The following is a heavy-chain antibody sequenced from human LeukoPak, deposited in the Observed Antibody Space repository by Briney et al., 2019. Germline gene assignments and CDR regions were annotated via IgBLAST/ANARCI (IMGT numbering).Heavy chain of an antibody. D-gene: IGHD2-15*01. V-gene: IGHV4-4*07. CDR1: GGSISSYY. CDR2: IYTSGST. Sequence: SETLSLTCTVSGGSISSYYWSWIRQPAGKGLEWIGRIYTSGSTNYNPSLKSRVTVSVDTSKNQFSLKLSSVTAADTAVYYCARGGGCSGGSCSNSDYWGQGTLVTVSS. CDR3: ARGGGCSGGSCSNSDY. J-gene: IGHJ4*02.